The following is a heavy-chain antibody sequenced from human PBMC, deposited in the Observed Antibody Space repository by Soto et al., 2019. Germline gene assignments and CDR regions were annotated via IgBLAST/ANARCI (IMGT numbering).Heavy chain of an antibody. Sequence: PSETLSLTCTVSGGSISSSSYYWGWIRQPPGKGLEWIGSIYYSGSTYYNPSLKSRVTISVDTSKNQFSLKLSSVTAADTAVYYCARLDRNYYGSGSYIGYWGQGTLVTVS. CDR2: IYYSGST. J-gene: IGHJ4*02. CDR3: ARLDRNYYGSGSYIGY. CDR1: GGSISSSSYY. D-gene: IGHD3-10*01. V-gene: IGHV4-39*01.